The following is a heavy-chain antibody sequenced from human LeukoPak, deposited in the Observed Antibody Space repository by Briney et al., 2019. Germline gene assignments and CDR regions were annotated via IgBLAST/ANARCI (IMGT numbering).Heavy chain of an antibody. D-gene: IGHD1-26*01. J-gene: IGHJ3*02. Sequence: SETLSLTCTVSGGSISSYYWTWIRQPPGKGLEWIGEIHYSGSATYNPSLKSRVTISVDTSKNQFSLKMNSVTAADTAVYYCARRSGTYHAFDIWGQGTMVTVSS. CDR2: IHYSGSA. CDR3: ARRSGTYHAFDI. CDR1: GGSISSYY. V-gene: IGHV4-59*12.